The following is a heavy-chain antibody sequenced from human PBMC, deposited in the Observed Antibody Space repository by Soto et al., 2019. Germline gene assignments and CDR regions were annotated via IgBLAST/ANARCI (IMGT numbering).Heavy chain of an antibody. CDR1: GGSISSSSPY. J-gene: IGHJ4*02. CDR2: IYYTGIT. Sequence: QLQLQESGPGLVKPSETLSLTCGVSGGSISSSSPYWGWIRQPPGKGLQWIGNIYYTGITYFNPSLNSRVTISVDTSKKQFFLKLTSVTAAATAVYYCATGYGSSWYDYWGQGTLVTVAS. CDR3: ATGYGSSWYDY. V-gene: IGHV4-39*01. D-gene: IGHD6-13*01.